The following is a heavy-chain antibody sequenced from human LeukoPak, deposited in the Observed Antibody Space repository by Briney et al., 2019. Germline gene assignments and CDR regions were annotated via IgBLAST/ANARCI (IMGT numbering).Heavy chain of an antibody. Sequence: GESLKISCKGSGYSFTSYWIAWVRRMPGKGLEWMGIIYPGDSDTRYSPSFQGQVTISADKSISTAYLQWGSLKASDTATYYCARCHSSTSCYFDYWGQGTLVTVSS. CDR3: ARCHSSTSCYFDY. CDR1: GYSFTSYW. J-gene: IGHJ4*02. CDR2: IYPGDSDT. V-gene: IGHV5-51*01. D-gene: IGHD2-2*01.